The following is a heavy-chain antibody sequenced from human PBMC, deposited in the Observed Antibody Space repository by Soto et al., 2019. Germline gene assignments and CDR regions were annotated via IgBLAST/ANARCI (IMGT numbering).Heavy chain of an antibody. D-gene: IGHD3-10*01. Sequence: QVQLVQSGAEVKKPGASVKVSCKASGYTFTSYYMHWVRQAPGQGLEWMGIITPSGGSTSYAQKFQGRVTMTRDTSTSTVYMELSSLRSEDTAVYYCARSLEGSGSYSDYYYGMDVWGQGTTVTVSS. V-gene: IGHV1-46*01. CDR1: GYTFTSYY. J-gene: IGHJ6*02. CDR2: ITPSGGST. CDR3: ARSLEGSGSYSDYYYGMDV.